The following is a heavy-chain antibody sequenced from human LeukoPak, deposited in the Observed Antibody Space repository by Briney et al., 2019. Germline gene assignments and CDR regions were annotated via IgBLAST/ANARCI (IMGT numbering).Heavy chain of an antibody. CDR2: VYYDGST. D-gene: IGHD5-12*01. CDR3: ARRRNSGYDFDY. V-gene: IGHV4-39*01. CDR1: GGSIGSINNY. Sequence: SETLSLTCTVSGGSIGSINNYWGWIRQPPGKGLGWIGSVYYDGSTYYNPSLSSRVTISEDTSKNQFSLKMSSVTAADTAVYYCARRRNSGYDFDYWGQGTLVSVSS. J-gene: IGHJ4*02.